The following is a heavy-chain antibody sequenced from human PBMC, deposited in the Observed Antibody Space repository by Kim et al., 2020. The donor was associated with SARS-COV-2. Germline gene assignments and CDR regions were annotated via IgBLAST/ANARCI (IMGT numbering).Heavy chain of an antibody. D-gene: IGHD2-15*01. J-gene: IGHJ4*02. V-gene: IGHV3-9*01. CDR3: ARDNEGCTYGHKY. Sequence: YAGSVKGRLTISRDNAENALYLEMNSLRPGDTALYYCARDNEGCTYGHKYWGQGTLVTVSS.